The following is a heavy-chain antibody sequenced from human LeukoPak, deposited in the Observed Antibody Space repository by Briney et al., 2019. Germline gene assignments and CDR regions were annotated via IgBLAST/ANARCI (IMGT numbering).Heavy chain of an antibody. D-gene: IGHD2-2*01. CDR3: ARGQVPAARGYNWFDP. Sequence: SETLSLTCAVYGWSFNDYYWNWVRQPPGKGLAWIGEINARGDTNYNPSLKSRVTISVDSSKNQFSLTLTSMIAADTAIYYCARGQVPAARGYNWFDPWGQGTLVTVSA. CDR2: INARGDT. CDR1: GWSFNDYY. V-gene: IGHV4-34*01. J-gene: IGHJ5*02.